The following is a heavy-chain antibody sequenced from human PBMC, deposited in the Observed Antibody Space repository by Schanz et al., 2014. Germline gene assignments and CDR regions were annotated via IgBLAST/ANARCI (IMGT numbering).Heavy chain of an antibody. CDR3: AKAADCPVNRFDP. CDR1: TFTFSSDW. D-gene: IGHD6-25*01. V-gene: IGHV3-7*02. J-gene: IGHJ5*02. CDR2: IKEDGSVK. Sequence: EVQLAESGGGLVQPGGSLRLSCAASTFTFSSDWMSWVRQAPGKGLEWVANIKEDGSVKDYVDSVKGRFTISRDNAKNSLYLQMTSLRAEDAAVYYCAKAADCPVNRFDPWGQGTLVTVSS.